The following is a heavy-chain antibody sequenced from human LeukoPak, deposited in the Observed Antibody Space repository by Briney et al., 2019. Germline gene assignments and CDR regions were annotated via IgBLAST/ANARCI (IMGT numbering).Heavy chain of an antibody. CDR2: IIPIFGTA. J-gene: IGHJ3*02. V-gene: IGHV1-69*01. CDR1: GGTFSSYA. D-gene: IGHD3-10*01. CDR3: ARQDTGGEGPMGAFDI. Sequence: ASVKVSCKASGGTFSSYAISWVRQAPGQGLEWMGGIIPIFGTANYAQKFQGRVTITADESTSTAYMELSSLRSEDTAVYYCARQDTGGEGPMGAFDIWGQGTMVTVSS.